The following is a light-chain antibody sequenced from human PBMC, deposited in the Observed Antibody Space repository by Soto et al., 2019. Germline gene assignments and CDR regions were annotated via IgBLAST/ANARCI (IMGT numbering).Light chain of an antibody. CDR2: LGS. CDR3: LHALQPPPA. Sequence: DIVLTQSPLSLPVTPGEPASISCRSSQSLLQRSGYHYLDWYLQKPGQSPQLLIYLGSNRATGVPDRFSGSGSGTDFTLKISRVEDEDVGVYYCLHALQPPPAFGQGTKVEIK. V-gene: IGKV2-28*01. J-gene: IGKJ1*01. CDR1: QSLLQRSGYHY.